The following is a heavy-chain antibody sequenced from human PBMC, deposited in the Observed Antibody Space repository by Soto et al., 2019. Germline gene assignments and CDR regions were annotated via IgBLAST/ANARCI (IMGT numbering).Heavy chain of an antibody. J-gene: IGHJ4*02. CDR3: AWYWSSGWFDY. V-gene: IGHV1-8*01. D-gene: IGHD6-19*01. CDR2: MNPNSGNR. CDR1: GYTFTSYD. Sequence: ASVKVSCKASGYTFTSYDINWVRQATGQGLEWMGWMNPNSGNRGYAQKFQGRVTMTRNTSVSTAYMELSSLRSEDTAVYYCAWYWSSGWFDYWGQGTLVTVSS.